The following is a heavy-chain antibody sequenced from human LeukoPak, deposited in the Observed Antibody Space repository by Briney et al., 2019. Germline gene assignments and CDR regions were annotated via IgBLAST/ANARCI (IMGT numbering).Heavy chain of an antibody. Sequence: PSETLSLTCAVYGGSFSGYYWSWIRQPPGKGLEWIGEINHSGSTNYNPSLKSRVTISVDTSKNQFSLKLSSVTAADTAVYYRARLLPMVRGVTNWFDPWGQGTLVTVSS. D-gene: IGHD3-10*01. V-gene: IGHV4-34*01. CDR3: ARLLPMVRGVTNWFDP. CDR1: GGSFSGYY. CDR2: INHSGST. J-gene: IGHJ5*02.